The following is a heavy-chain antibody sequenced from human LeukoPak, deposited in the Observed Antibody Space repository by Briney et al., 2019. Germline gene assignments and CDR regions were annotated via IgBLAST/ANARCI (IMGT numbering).Heavy chain of an antibody. CDR2: IRYDGSNK. V-gene: IGHV3-30*02. CDR3: AKDSSSSLDYYYYYMDV. Sequence: GGSLRLSCAASGFTFSTYAMHWVRQAPGKGLEWVAFIRYDGSNKYYADSVKGRFTISRDNSKNTLYLQMNSLRAEDTAVYYCAKDSSSSLDYYYYYMDVWGKGTTVTISS. D-gene: IGHD6-13*01. J-gene: IGHJ6*03. CDR1: GFTFSTYA.